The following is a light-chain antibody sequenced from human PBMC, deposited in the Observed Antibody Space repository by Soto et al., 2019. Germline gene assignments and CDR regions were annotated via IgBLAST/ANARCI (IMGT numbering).Light chain of an antibody. CDR1: QSISSK. V-gene: IGKV3-11*01. Sequence: EIVLTQSPATLSLSPGERATLSCRASQSISSKLGWYQQKPGQAPRLLIYDASNRATDIPVRFSGSGSGTDFTLIIGSLEPEDSAVYYCQQRSNWPRTFGQGTKVEIK. CDR2: DAS. J-gene: IGKJ1*01. CDR3: QQRSNWPRT.